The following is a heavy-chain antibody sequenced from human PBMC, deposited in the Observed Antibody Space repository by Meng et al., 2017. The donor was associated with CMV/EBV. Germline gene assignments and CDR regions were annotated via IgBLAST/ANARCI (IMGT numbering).Heavy chain of an antibody. V-gene: IGHV1-18*01. CDR1: GYTFTSYG. J-gene: IGHJ6*02. CDR2: ISAYNGNT. Sequence: ASVKVSCKASGYTFTSYGISWVRQALGQGLEWMGWISAYNGNTNYAQKLQGRVTMTTDTSTSTAYMELRSLRSDDTAVYYCARATYYDFWSGYPPDVWGQGTTVTVSS. CDR3: ARATYYDFWSGYPPDV. D-gene: IGHD3-3*01.